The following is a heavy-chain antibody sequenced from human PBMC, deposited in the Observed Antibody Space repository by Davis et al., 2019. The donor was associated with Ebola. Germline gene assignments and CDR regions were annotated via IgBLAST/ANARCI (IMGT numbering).Heavy chain of an antibody. J-gene: IGHJ3*02. V-gene: IGHV4-59*01. D-gene: IGHD1-26*01. Sequence: MPWESLRLSCTVSAGAISSYYWSWIRQPPRKGLEWVGYIYYRGSTNYNPSLKSRVTLPVDTSKNQFSLKLRSVTAADTAVYYCARPWYSGTYYDAYDIWGQGTMVAVSS. CDR3: ARPWYSGTYYDAYDI. CDR2: IYYRGST. CDR1: AGAISSYY.